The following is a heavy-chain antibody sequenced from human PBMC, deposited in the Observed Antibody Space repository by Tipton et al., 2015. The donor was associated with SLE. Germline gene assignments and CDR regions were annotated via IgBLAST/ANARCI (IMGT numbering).Heavy chain of an antibody. D-gene: IGHD6-13*01. Sequence: SLRLSCAASGFTFSSYSMNWVRQAPGKGLEWASSISSSSSYIYYADSVKGRFTISRDNAKNSLYLQMNSLRAEDTAVYYCARGQIAAAGTGGDYWGQGTLVTVSS. CDR1: GFTFSSYS. CDR2: ISSSSSYI. V-gene: IGHV3-21*01. CDR3: ARGQIAAAGTGGDY. J-gene: IGHJ4*02.